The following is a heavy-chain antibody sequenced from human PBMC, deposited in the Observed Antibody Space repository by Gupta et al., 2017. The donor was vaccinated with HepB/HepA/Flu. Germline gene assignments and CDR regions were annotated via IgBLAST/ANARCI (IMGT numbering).Heavy chain of an antibody. CDR3: VKDHYTRARDIYVHVDV. J-gene: IGHJ6*03. CDR2: IRGDGGDI. Sequence: EEHLLESGGGVVQPGGSLRLACAASGFAFSDFAMSWVRQTPGKGLEWLSEIRGDGGDINYADSVRGRITISRDNTINTLFLQMHSLRAEDTAVYYCVKDHYTRARDIYVHVDVWGKGTAVTV. V-gene: IGHV3-23*01. D-gene: IGHD2-2*02. CDR1: GFAFSDFA.